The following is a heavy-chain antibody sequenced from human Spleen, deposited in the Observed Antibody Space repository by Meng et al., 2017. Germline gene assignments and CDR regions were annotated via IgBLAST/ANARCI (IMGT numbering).Heavy chain of an antibody. V-gene: IGHV1-2*06. Sequence: QVPVVEAGAEVKKPGASVKVSCKPSGYNFPDYYIPWVRRAPGQGLEWMGRINPKSGDTHYAQKFQARVTMTGDTSISTAYMELSGLRSDDTAMYYCARDEDISAAGKLFGDYWGQGTLVTVSS. CDR3: ARDEDISAAGKLFGDY. CDR1: GYNFPDYY. D-gene: IGHD6-25*01. CDR2: INPKSGDT. J-gene: IGHJ4*02.